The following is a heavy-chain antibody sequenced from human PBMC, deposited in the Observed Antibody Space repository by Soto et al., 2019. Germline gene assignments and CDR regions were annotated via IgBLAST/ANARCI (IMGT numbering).Heavy chain of an antibody. Sequence: GGSLRLSCAASGFTFSSYWMSWVRQAPGKGLEWVANIKQDGSEKYYVDSVKGRFTISRDNAKNSLYLQMNSLRAEDTAVYYCARDFGDSSGWYAPPPGKFDYWGQGTLVTVSS. CDR1: GFTFSSYW. CDR2: IKQDGSEK. V-gene: IGHV3-7*01. D-gene: IGHD6-13*01. CDR3: ARDFGDSSGWYAPPPGKFDY. J-gene: IGHJ4*02.